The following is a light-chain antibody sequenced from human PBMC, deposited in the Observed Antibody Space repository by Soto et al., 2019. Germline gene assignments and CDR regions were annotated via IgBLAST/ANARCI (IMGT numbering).Light chain of an antibody. J-gene: IGKJ3*01. Sequence: EIVLTQSPATLSLSPGERATLSCRASQSVGNNLAWYQQKRGQAPGLLIYEASTRATGIPARFSGSGSGTDFTLTISSLEPEDFATYYCQQLNNYPFTFGPGAKVDLK. CDR2: EAS. CDR3: QQLNNYPFT. V-gene: IGKV3-11*01. CDR1: QSVGNN.